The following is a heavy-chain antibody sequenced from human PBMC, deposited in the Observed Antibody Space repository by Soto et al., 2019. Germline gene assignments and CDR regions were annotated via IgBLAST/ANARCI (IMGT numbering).Heavy chain of an antibody. CDR2: IGRSGDTT. Sequence: GGSLRLSCAASGFTFSSYAMSWVRQAPGKGLEWVSTIGRSGDTTYYADSVKGRFTVSRDNSKNALYLQLNSLRAEDAAVYYCARPFPDNTYYYYGMDVWGQGTTVTVSS. V-gene: IGHV3-23*01. D-gene: IGHD1-1*01. CDR1: GFTFSSYA. CDR3: ARPFPDNTYYYYGMDV. J-gene: IGHJ6*02.